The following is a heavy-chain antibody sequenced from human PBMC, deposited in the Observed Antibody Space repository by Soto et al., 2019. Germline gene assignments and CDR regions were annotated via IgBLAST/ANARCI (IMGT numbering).Heavy chain of an antibody. J-gene: IGHJ4*02. Sequence: LRLSCAASGFTFTAFGLHWVRQAPGKGLEWVGLISFDGTTKYFADSVRGRFTISRDNSKNMLFLQLNSLRVEDTAVYYCARHRDGGTYTYIDHWGPGTLVTVSS. CDR2: ISFDGTTK. D-gene: IGHD3-10*01. CDR1: GFTFTAFG. V-gene: IGHV3-30-3*01. CDR3: ARHRDGGTYTYIDH.